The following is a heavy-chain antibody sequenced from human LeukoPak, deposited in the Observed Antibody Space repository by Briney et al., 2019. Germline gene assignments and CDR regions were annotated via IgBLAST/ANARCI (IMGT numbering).Heavy chain of an antibody. CDR1: GGSISSYY. D-gene: IGHD6-19*01. Sequence: PSETLSLTCTVSGGSISSYYWSWIRQPPGKGLEWIGYIYYSGSTNYNPSLKSRVTISVDTSKNQFSLKLSSVTAADTAVYYCARGIAVAGHSPWGQGTLVIVSS. V-gene: IGHV4-59*01. CDR2: IYYSGST. J-gene: IGHJ4*02. CDR3: ARGIAVAGHSP.